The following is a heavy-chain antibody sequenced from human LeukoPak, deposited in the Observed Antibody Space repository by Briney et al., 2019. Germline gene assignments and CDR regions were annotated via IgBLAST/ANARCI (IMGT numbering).Heavy chain of an antibody. J-gene: IGHJ6*02. CDR2: IYPGDSDT. Sequence: GESLKISCKGSGYSFTSYWIGWVRQMPGKGLEWMGIIYPGDSDTRYSPSFQGQVTISADKSISTAYLQWSSLKASDTAMYYCAGHTPIMTDYYYGMDVWGQGTTVTVSS. CDR1: GYSFTSYW. V-gene: IGHV5-51*01. CDR3: AGHTPIMTDYYYGMDV.